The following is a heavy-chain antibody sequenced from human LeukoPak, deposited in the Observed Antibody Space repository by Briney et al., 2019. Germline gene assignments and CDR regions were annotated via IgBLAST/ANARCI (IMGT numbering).Heavy chain of an antibody. V-gene: IGHV1-3*01. Sequence: ASVKVSCKASGYTFTSYAMHWVRQAPGQRLERMGWINAGNGNTKYSQKFQGRVTITRDTSASTAYMELSSLGSEDTAVYYCARVYSGSYYDYWGQGTLVTVSS. CDR1: GYTFTSYA. D-gene: IGHD1-26*01. CDR2: INAGNGNT. CDR3: ARVYSGSYYDY. J-gene: IGHJ4*02.